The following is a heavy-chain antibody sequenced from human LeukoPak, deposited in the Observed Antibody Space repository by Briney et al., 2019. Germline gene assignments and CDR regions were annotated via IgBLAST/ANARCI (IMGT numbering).Heavy chain of an antibody. J-gene: IGHJ4*02. CDR2: ISDRGGST. Sequence: GGSLRLSCAASGFTFSSNAMSWVRQAPGKGLEWVAGISDRGGSTNYADSVKGRFTISRDKPKNTLYLQMNSLRSEDSAVYFCAKRGVVIRAVLVVGFHKEAYYFDSWGQGALVTVSS. CDR1: GFTFSSNA. CDR3: AKRGVVIRAVLVVGFHKEAYYFDS. V-gene: IGHV3-23*01. D-gene: IGHD2-15*01.